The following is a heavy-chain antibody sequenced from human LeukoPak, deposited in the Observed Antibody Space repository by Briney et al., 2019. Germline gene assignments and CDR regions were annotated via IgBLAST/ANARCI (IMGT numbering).Heavy chain of an antibody. Sequence: GGSLRLSCAASGFVVSGNHMTWVRQAPGKGLEWVSVISGSGSTFYADSVKGRLTISRDISKNTVYLQMNNLRAEDTAVYYCAGYGGYSFWGQGTLVTVSS. D-gene: IGHD4-23*01. V-gene: IGHV3-66*01. CDR3: AGYGGYSF. CDR2: ISGSGST. J-gene: IGHJ4*02. CDR1: GFVVSGNH.